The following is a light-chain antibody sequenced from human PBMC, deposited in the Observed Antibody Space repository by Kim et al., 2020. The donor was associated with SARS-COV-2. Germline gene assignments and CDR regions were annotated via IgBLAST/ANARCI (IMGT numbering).Light chain of an antibody. V-gene: IGLV10-54*01. J-gene: IGLJ3*02. CDR3: SAWDRSLSAWV. CDR1: SNNVGDEG. Sequence: LTQPPSVSKGLRQTATLTCTGNSNNVGDEGAAWLQQHQGHPPKLLSYRNNNRPSGISERFSASKSENTASLTITGLQPEDEADYYCSAWDRSLSAWVFGGGTQLTVL. CDR2: RNN.